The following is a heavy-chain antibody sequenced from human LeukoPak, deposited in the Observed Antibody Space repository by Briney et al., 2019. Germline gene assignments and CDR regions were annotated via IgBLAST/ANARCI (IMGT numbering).Heavy chain of an antibody. CDR3: ARESCTNGVCEYYYYYYMDV. J-gene: IGHJ6*03. CDR2: IIPIFGTA. Sequence: SVKVSCKASGYTFTSYYMHWVRQAPGQGLEWMGRIIPIFGTANYAQKFQGRVTITTDEATSTAYMELSSLRSEDTAVYYCARESCTNGVCEYYYYYYMDVWGKGTTVTVSS. V-gene: IGHV1-69*05. CDR1: GYTFTSYY. D-gene: IGHD2-8*01.